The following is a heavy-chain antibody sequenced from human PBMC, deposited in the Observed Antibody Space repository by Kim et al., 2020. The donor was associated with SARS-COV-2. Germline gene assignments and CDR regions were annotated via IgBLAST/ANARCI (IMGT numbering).Heavy chain of an antibody. CDR1: GGSINRNTYY. CDR2: IYHDGTT. Sequence: SETLSLTCNVSGGSINRNTYYWAWIRQPPGKGLEWIGCIYHDGTTHYNPSLKSRVTISVDTSKNQFSLKLMYVTAADMAVDYCERRIGREELDPWGQGP. V-gene: IGHV4-39*01. D-gene: IGHD1-26*01. CDR3: ERRIGREELDP. J-gene: IGHJ5*02.